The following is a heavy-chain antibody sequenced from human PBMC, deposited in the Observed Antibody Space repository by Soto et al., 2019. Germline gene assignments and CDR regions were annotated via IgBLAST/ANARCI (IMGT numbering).Heavy chain of an antibody. V-gene: IGHV1-2*04. D-gene: IGHD6-19*01. CDR2: INPNSGGT. CDR1: GYTFTGYY. CDR3: ARGGVAGRENHYGMDV. Sequence: EASVKVSCKASGYTFTGYYMHWVRQAPGQGLEWMGWINPNSGGTNYAQKFQGWVTMTRDTSISTAYMELSRLRSDDTAVYYCARGGVAGRENHYGMDVWGQGTTVTVS. J-gene: IGHJ6*02.